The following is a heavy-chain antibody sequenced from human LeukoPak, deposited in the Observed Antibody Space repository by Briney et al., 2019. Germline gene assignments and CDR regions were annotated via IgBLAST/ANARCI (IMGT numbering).Heavy chain of an antibody. CDR3: ARVGGGSPYAFDI. CDR2: ISGSVGST. V-gene: IGHV3-23*01. CDR1: GFTFSSYA. Sequence: PGGSLRLSCAASGFTFSSYAMSWVRQAPGKGLEWVSGISGSVGSTYYADSVKGRFTISRDNSKNTLYLQMNSLRAEDTAVYYCARVGGGSPYAFDIWGQGTMVTVSS. D-gene: IGHD1-26*01. J-gene: IGHJ3*02.